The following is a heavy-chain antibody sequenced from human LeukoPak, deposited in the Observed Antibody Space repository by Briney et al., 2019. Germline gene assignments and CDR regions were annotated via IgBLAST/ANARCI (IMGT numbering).Heavy chain of an antibody. D-gene: IGHD2-2*01. V-gene: IGHV1-8*01. Sequence: ASVKVSCKASGYTFTSYDINWVRQATGQGLEWMGWMNPNSGNTGYAQKFQGRVTMTRNTSISTAYMELSSLRSEDTAVYYCARDDGYKLLSAHYYYYYGMDVWGQGTTVTVSS. J-gene: IGHJ6*02. CDR1: GYTFTSYD. CDR3: ARDDGYKLLSAHYYYYYGMDV. CDR2: MNPNSGNT.